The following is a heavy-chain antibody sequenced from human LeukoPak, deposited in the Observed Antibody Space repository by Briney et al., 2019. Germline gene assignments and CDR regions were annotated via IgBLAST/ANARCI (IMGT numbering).Heavy chain of an antibody. CDR3: AKGDRGYSYVTNFDY. V-gene: IGHV3-53*01. D-gene: IGHD5-18*01. CDR1: GFTVSNNY. CDR2: VYDGDTT. J-gene: IGHJ4*02. Sequence: PGGSLRLSCAASGFTVSNNYMSWVRQAPGKGLEWVSAVYDGDTTYYADSVKGRFTISRGNSKNTLYLQMNSLRAEDTAVYYCAKGDRGYSYVTNFDYWGQGTLVTVSS.